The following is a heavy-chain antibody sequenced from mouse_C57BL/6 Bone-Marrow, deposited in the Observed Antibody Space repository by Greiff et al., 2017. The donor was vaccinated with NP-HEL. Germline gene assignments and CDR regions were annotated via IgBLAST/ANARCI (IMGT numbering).Heavy chain of an antibody. CDR1: GYTFTSYT. J-gene: IGHJ3*01. CDR2: INPSSGYT. D-gene: IGHD1-1*01. CDR3: ARRGLYYGSSYPFAY. Sequence: QVQLQQSGAELARPGASVKMSCKASGYTFTSYTMHWVKQRPGQGLEWIGYINPSSGYTKYNQTFKDKATLTADKSSSTTYMQLSSLTSEDAAVYYCARRGLYYGSSYPFAYWGQGTRVTVSA. V-gene: IGHV1-4*01.